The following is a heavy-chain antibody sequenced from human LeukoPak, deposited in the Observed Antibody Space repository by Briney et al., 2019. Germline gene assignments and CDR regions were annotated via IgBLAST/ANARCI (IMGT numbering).Heavy chain of an antibody. J-gene: IGHJ4*02. CDR1: GYTFNDYY. CDR2: ISAYNGNT. Sequence: ASVKVSCKASGYTFNDYYMHWVRQAPGQGLEWMGWISAYNGNTNYAQKLQGRVTMTTDTSTSTAYMELRSLRSDDTAVYYCARDASVTRGDYWGQGTLVTVSS. D-gene: IGHD2-21*02. CDR3: ARDASVTRGDY. V-gene: IGHV1-18*04.